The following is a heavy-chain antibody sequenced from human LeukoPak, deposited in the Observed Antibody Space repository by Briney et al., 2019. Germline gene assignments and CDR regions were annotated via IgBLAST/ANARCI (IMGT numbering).Heavy chain of an antibody. CDR3: ARPSPGYYGSGSYSLDP. CDR2: IIPIFGTA. V-gene: IGHV1-69*13. D-gene: IGHD3-10*01. CDR1: GGTFSSYA. Sequence: SVKVSCKASGGTFSSYAISWLRQAPGQGLEWMGVIIPIFGTANYAQKFQGRVTITADESTSTAYMELSSLRSEDTAVYYCARPSPGYYGSGSYSLDPWGQGTLVTVSS. J-gene: IGHJ5*02.